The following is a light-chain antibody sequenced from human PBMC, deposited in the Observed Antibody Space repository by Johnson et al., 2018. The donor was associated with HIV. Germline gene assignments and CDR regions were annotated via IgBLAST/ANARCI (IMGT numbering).Light chain of an antibody. CDR2: ENN. CDR1: SSNIGNNY. J-gene: IGLJ1*01. CDR3: GTWDSSLSAVV. Sequence: QSVLTQPPSVSAAPGQKVTISCSGSSSNIGNNYVSWYQQLPGTAPKLLIYENNKRPSGIPDRFSGSKSGTSATLGITGLQTGDEADYYCGTWDSSLSAVVFGTATKVTVL. V-gene: IGLV1-51*02.